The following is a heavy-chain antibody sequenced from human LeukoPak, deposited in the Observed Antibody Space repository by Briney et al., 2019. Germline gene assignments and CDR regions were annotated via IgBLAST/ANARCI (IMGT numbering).Heavy chain of an antibody. CDR3: AGAVRYFGVAEEYYMDV. CDR2: IYHSGST. J-gene: IGHJ6*03. D-gene: IGHD3-3*01. Sequence: SEALSLTCTVSGYSISSGYYWGWLRQPPGKGLEWIGSIYHSGSTYYNPSLKSRVTISVDTSKNQFSLKLSSVTAADTAVYYCAGAVRYFGVAEEYYMDVWGKGTTVTISS. CDR1: GYSISSGYY. V-gene: IGHV4-38-2*02.